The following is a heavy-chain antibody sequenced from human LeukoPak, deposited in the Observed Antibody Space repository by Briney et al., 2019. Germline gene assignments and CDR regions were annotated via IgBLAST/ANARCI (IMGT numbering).Heavy chain of an antibody. Sequence: SETLSLTCTVSGGSVSSGTYYWSWIRQPPGKGLEWIGYIYYSGSTNYNPSLKSRVTISVDTSKNQFSLKLSSVTAADTAVYYCARRVTMVRGVITNNWFDPWGQGTLVTVSS. J-gene: IGHJ5*02. CDR1: GGSVSSGTYY. D-gene: IGHD3-10*01. CDR2: IYYSGST. CDR3: ARRVTMVRGVITNNWFDP. V-gene: IGHV4-61*01.